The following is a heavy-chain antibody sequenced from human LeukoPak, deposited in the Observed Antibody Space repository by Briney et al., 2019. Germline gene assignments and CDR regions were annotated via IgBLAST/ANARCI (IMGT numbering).Heavy chain of an antibody. D-gene: IGHD3-3*01. CDR2: IYYNGRI. Sequence: PSQTLSLTCTVSGGSISNGGYYWSWIRQHPGKGLEWIGYIYYNGRINYNPSLKSRIAISVDKSKNQFSLKLSSVTAADTAVYYCASRLPDFWSGYYIRSNTGMDVWGQGTTVTVSS. J-gene: IGHJ6*02. CDR1: GGSISNGGYY. CDR3: ASRLPDFWSGYYIRSNTGMDV. V-gene: IGHV4-31*03.